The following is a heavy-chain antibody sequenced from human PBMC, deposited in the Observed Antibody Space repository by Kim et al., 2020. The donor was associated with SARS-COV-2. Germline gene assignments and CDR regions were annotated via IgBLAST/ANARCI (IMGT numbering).Heavy chain of an antibody. V-gene: IGHV4-59*13. J-gene: IGHJ6*02. CDR2: IYYSGST. D-gene: IGHD3-10*01. CDR1: GGSISSYY. Sequence: SETLSLTCTVSGGSISSYYWSWIRQPPGKGLEWIGYIYYSGSTNYNPSLKSRVTISVDTSKNQFSLKLSSVTAADTAVYYCARDVRVRGVINYGMDVWGQGTTVTVSS. CDR3: ARDVRVRGVINYGMDV.